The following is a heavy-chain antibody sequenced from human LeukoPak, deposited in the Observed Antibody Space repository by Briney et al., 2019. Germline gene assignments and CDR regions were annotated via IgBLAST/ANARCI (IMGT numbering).Heavy chain of an antibody. V-gene: IGHV1-8*01. D-gene: IGHD3-22*01. CDR3: AREDDYDSRLLDY. J-gene: IGHJ4*02. Sequence: GASVKVSCEASGYTFTSYDVNWLRQATGHGPEWMGWMNPNSGATGYAQKFQGRVTMTRDTSTSTVYMELSSLRSEDTAVYYCAREDDYDSRLLDYWGQGPLVTVSS. CDR1: GYTFTSYD. CDR2: MNPNSGAT.